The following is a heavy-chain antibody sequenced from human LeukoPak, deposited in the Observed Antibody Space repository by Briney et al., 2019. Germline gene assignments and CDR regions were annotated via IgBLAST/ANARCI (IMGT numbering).Heavy chain of an antibody. CDR2: VYYSGGT. D-gene: IGHD2-15*01. CDR3: ARRPPWWQDPAMTFEN. V-gene: IGHV4-39*01. Sequence: SETLSLTCTLSGGSMNSSPYYLGWIRQPPGKGLEWIGLVYYSGGTSYNPSLKSRVTMSVDTSKNQFSLKLRSVTAADTAVYYCARRPPWWQDPAMTFENWGQGTMVTVSS. CDR1: GGSMNSSPYY. J-gene: IGHJ3*02.